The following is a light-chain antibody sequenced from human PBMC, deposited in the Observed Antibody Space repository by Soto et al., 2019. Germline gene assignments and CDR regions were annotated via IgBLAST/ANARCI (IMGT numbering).Light chain of an antibody. CDR2: GAS. J-gene: IGKJ1*01. V-gene: IGKV3-20*01. CDR3: QHYSASPPWT. CDR1: QSVSSSY. Sequence: EIVLTQSPGTLSLSPGERATLSCRASQSVSSSYLAWYQQNPGQAPRQLIYGASSRATGISDRFSGWESGTDFTLVISRLESEDFAGYYCQHYSASPPWTFGQGTKVEIK.